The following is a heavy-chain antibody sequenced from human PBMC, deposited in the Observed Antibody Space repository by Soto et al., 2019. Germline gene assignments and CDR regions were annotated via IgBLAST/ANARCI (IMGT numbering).Heavy chain of an antibody. CDR3: VGDALAYCGGECYQGNWFDP. V-gene: IGHV3-33*01. J-gene: IGHJ5*02. CDR2: IWYDGSNK. CDR1: GFTFSSYG. Sequence: QVQLVESGGGVVQPGRSLRLSCAASGFTFSSYGMHWVRQAPGKGLEWVAVIWYDGSNKYYADSVKGRFTISRDNSKNTLYLQMNSLRDEDTAVYYCVGDALAYCGGECYQGNWFDPWGQGTLVTVSS. D-gene: IGHD2-21*01.